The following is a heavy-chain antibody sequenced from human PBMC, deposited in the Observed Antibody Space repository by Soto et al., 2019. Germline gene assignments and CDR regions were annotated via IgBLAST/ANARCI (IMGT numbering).Heavy chain of an antibody. CDR2: ISYDGSNK. Sequence: VGSLRLSCAASGFTFSSYGMHWVRQAPGKGLEWVAVISYDGSNKYYADSVKGRFTISRDNSKNTLYLQMNSLRAEDTAVYYCAKSFRPGYCSSTSCYTYFDYWGQGTLVTVSS. CDR3: AKSFRPGYCSSTSCYTYFDY. CDR1: GFTFSSYG. J-gene: IGHJ4*02. D-gene: IGHD2-2*02. V-gene: IGHV3-30*18.